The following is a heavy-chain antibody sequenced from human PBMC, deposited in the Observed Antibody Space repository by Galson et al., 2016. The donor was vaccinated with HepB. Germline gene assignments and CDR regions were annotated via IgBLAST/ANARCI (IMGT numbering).Heavy chain of an antibody. CDR3: AKEGRPGSGPGGTVDYYYGMDV. V-gene: IGHV3-21*06. CDR1: GTSFSSYR. D-gene: IGHD4-23*01. J-gene: IGHJ6*02. Sequence: SLRLSCAASGTSFSSYRMHWVRQAPGKGLEWISSISSGSTYIYYADSVKGRFTISRDNAKNSVYLQMTSLRAEDTAVYYCAKEGRPGSGPGGTVDYYYGMDVWGQGTTVSVSS. CDR2: ISSGSTYI.